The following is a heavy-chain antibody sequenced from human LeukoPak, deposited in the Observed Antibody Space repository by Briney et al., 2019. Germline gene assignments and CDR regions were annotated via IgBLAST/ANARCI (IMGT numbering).Heavy chain of an antibody. D-gene: IGHD2-21*02. V-gene: IGHV3-53*01. CDR3: ASSHCGGDCYSGNFDY. Sequence: GGSLRLSCAASGFTVSSNYMSWVRQAPGKGLEWVSVIYSGGSTYYADSVKGRFTISRDNSKNTLYLQMNSLRAEDTAVYYYASSHCGGDCYSGNFDYWGQGTLVTVSS. J-gene: IGHJ4*02. CDR2: IYSGGST. CDR1: GFTVSSNY.